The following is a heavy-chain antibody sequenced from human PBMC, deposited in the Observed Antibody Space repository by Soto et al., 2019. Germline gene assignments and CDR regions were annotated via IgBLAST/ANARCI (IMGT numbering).Heavy chain of an antibody. Sequence: QVQLVESGGGVVQPGRSLRLSCAASGFTFSSYGMHWVRQAPGKGLEWVAVISYDGSNKYYADSVKGRFTISRDNSKNTLYLQMNSLRAEDTAVYYCAKDLGVLYERGLGGDAFDIWGQGTMVTVSS. CDR2: ISYDGSNK. J-gene: IGHJ3*02. CDR1: GFTFSSYG. D-gene: IGHD3-3*01. V-gene: IGHV3-30*18. CDR3: AKDLGVLYERGLGGDAFDI.